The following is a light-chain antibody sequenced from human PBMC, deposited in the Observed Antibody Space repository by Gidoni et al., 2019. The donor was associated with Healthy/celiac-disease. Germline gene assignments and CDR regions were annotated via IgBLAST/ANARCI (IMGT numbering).Light chain of an antibody. CDR3: QQSYSTQT. V-gene: IGKV1-39*01. CDR1: QSISSY. J-gene: IGKJ3*01. CDR2: AAS. Sequence: DIHMTQSPSSLSASVGDRVTITCRASQSISSYLNWYQQKPGKAPKLLIYAASSLQSGVPSRCSGSGSGTDFTLTISILQPEDFATYYCQQSYSTQTFGPGTKVDIK.